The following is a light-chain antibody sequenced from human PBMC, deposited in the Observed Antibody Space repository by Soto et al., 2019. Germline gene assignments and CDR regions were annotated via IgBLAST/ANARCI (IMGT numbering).Light chain of an antibody. CDR2: ENN. Sequence: QSALTQPPSVSAAPGQKVTISCSGSSSNIGNNYVSWYQQLPGTAPKLLIYENNKRPSEIPDRFPGSKSGTSATLGITGLQTGDEADYYCGTWDSSLSAQVFGTGTKVTVL. V-gene: IGLV1-51*02. CDR3: GTWDSSLSAQV. J-gene: IGLJ1*01. CDR1: SSNIGNNY.